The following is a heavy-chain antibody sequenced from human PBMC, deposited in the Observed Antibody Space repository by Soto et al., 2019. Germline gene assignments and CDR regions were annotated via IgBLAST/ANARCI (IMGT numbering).Heavy chain of an antibody. J-gene: IGHJ1*01. CDR1: GFSFSNYG. V-gene: IGHV3-33*01. Sequence: QVQLVESGGGVVQPGRSLRLSCAGSGFSFSNYGMHWVRQAPGTGLEWVALIWYDGSNKYYADSVKGRFTISRDNSQNTLYLQMSSLRNEDTAVYYCARDPRVETTLMSVFQVWGQGTLVTVSS. D-gene: IGHD3-3*01. CDR3: ARDPRVETTLMSVFQV. CDR2: IWYDGSNK.